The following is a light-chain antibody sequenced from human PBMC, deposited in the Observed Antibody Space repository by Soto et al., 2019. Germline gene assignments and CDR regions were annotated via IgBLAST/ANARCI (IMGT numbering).Light chain of an antibody. Sequence: QLVLTQPASVSGSPGQSITISCSGSGSDIGTYNFVSWYQHHPGRAPKLIISEVANRPSGVSDRFSGSKSGSLASLTISGLQADDEAVYYCSSYTNTGTLVVFGVGTQLTVL. CDR3: SSYTNTGTLVV. J-gene: IGLJ7*01. CDR1: GSDIGTYNF. CDR2: EVA. V-gene: IGLV2-14*01.